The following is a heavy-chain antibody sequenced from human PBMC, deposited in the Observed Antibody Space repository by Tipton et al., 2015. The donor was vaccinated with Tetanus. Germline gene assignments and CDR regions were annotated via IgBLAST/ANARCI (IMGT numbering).Heavy chain of an antibody. V-gene: IGHV4-30-4*01. CDR2: MYHSGQA. CDR1: GGSISSTDYY. CDR3: ARWTASGKGAFDI. J-gene: IGHJ3*02. D-gene: IGHD3/OR15-3a*01. Sequence: TLSLTCSVSGGSISSTDYYWSWIRKPPGKGLEWIGYMYHSGQAYYNSSLKSRVVILVDTSKNQFSLKLSSVIAADTAMYYCARWTASGKGAFDIWGQGTMVTVSS.